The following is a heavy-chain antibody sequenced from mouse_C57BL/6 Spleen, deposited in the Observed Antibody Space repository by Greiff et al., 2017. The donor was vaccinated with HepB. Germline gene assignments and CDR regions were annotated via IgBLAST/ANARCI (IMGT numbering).Heavy chain of an antibody. Sequence: QVQLQQPGAELVMPGASVKLSCKASGYTFTSYWMHWVKQRPGQGLEWIGEIDPSDSYTNYNQKFKGKSTMTVDKSTSTAYMQLSSRTSEVSAVYYCARSLYGSSSVYFDYWGQGTTLTVSS. J-gene: IGHJ2*01. D-gene: IGHD1-1*01. CDR2: IDPSDSYT. CDR3: ARSLYGSSSVYFDY. CDR1: GYTFTSYW. V-gene: IGHV1-69*01.